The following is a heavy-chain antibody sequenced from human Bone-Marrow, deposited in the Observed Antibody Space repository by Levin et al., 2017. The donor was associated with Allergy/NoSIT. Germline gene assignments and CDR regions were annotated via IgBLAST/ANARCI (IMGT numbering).Heavy chain of an antibody. CDR1: GFTFSNAW. J-gene: IGHJ6*03. V-gene: IGHV3-15*01. D-gene: IGHD3-3*01. Sequence: GESLKISCAASGFTFSNAWMSWVRQAPGKGLEWVGRIKSKTDGGTTDYAAPVKGRFTISRDDSKNTLYLQMNSLKTEDTAVYYCTTSYYDFWSLPGNYYYYYMDVWGKGTTVTVSS. CDR2: IKSKTDGGTT. CDR3: TTSYYDFWSLPGNYYYYYMDV.